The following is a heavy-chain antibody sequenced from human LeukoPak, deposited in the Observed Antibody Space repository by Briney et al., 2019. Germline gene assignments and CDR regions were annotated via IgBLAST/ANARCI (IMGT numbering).Heavy chain of an antibody. Sequence: SETLSLTCTVSGGSISSYYWSWIRQPPGKGLEWIGYIYYSGSTNYNPFLKSRVTISVDTSKNQFSLKLSSVTAADTAVYYCARFLINYYDNSYDAFDIWGQGTMVTVSS. D-gene: IGHD3-22*01. V-gene: IGHV4-59*01. CDR1: GGSISSYY. CDR2: IYYSGST. CDR3: ARFLINYYDNSYDAFDI. J-gene: IGHJ3*02.